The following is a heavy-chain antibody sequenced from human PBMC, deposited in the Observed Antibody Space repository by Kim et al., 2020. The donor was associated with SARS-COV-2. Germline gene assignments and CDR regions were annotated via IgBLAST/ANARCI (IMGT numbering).Heavy chain of an antibody. CDR2: IYYSGST. D-gene: IGHD3-9*01. J-gene: IGHJ4*02. CDR1: GGSISSYY. V-gene: IGHV4-59*08. CDR3: ARTYYDILTGYQRPYFDY. Sequence: SETLSLTCTVSGGSISSYYWSWIRQPPGKGLEWIGYIYYSGSTNYNPSLKSRVTISVDTSKNQFSLKLSSVTAADTAVYYCARTYYDILTGYQRPYFDYWGQGTLVTVSS.